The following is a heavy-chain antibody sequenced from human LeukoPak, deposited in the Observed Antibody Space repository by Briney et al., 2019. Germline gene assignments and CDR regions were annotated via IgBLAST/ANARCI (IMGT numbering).Heavy chain of an antibody. CDR2: TYYRSKWYN. D-gene: IGHD3-9*01. V-gene: IGHV6-1*01. CDR1: GDSVSSKNGA. CDR3: ARDLGTTGWHTFDY. J-gene: IGHJ4*02. Sequence: SQTLSLTCAVSGDSVSSKNGAWNWIRQSPSRGLEWLGRTYYRSKWYNDYAESMEGRMTISQDTTKNQYSLHLNSVTPDDTAGYYCARDLGTTGWHTFDYWGQGALVTVSS.